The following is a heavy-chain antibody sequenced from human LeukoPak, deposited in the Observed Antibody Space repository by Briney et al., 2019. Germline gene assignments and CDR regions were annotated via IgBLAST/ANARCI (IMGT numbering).Heavy chain of an antibody. D-gene: IGHD4-23*01. CDR2: ISGSGGST. Sequence: GGSLRLSCAASGFTFSSYAMSRVRQAPGKGLEWGSSISGSGGSTYYADSVKGRFTISRDNSKNTLYLQMNSLRAEDTAVYYCAKDRYGGNSGWFDPWGQGTLVTVSS. J-gene: IGHJ5*02. CDR1: GFTFSSYA. CDR3: AKDRYGGNSGWFDP. V-gene: IGHV3-23*01.